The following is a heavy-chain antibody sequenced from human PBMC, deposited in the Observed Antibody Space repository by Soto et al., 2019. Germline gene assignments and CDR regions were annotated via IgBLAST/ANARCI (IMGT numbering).Heavy chain of an antibody. V-gene: IGHV1-8*01. CDR2: MNPNSGNT. CDR1: GYTFTSYD. Sequence: ASVKVYFKASGYTFTSYDINWVRQATGQGLEWMGWMNPNSGNTGYAQKFQGRVTMTRNTSISTAYMELSSLRSEDTAVYYCASVGPHYYMDGWSKGYTVTVSS. J-gene: IGHJ6*03. CDR3: ASVGPHYYMDG.